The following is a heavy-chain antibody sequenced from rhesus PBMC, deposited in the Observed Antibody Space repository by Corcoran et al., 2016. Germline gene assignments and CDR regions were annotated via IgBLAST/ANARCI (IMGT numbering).Heavy chain of an antibody. Sequence: EVQLVESGGGLVEPGGSLRLSCEASGVTLGDYGRHWVRQAPGKGLAGFSSNSNTGHIIFYTASVKGRFTVSRDNAKTSLSLQMNSLRAEDTAVYYCTRENGGWSAESRGFDYWGQGVLVSVSS. CDR1: GVTLGDYG. V-gene: IGHV3-7*01. J-gene: IGHJ4*01. CDR2: NSNTGHII. D-gene: IGHD6-37*01. CDR3: TRENGGWSAESRGFDY.